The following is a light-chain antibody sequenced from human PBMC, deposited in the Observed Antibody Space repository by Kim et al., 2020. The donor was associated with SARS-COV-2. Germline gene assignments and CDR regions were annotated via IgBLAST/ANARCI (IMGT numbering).Light chain of an antibody. CDR2: RNN. CDR3: SSWDSSLTAWV. Sequence: QAGLTQPPSVSKGLRQTATLTCTGNSNNVGNQGAAWLQHHQGHPPKLISYRNNNRPSGISERLSASRSGNTASLTITGLQPEDEADYYCSSWDSSLTAWVFGGGTKLTVL. V-gene: IGLV10-54*01. CDR1: SNNVGNQG. J-gene: IGLJ3*02.